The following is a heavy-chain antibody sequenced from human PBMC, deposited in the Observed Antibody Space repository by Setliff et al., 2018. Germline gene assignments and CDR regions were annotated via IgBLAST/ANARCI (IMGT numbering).Heavy chain of an antibody. CDR3: ARESYDSSGYTYYFDY. CDR1: GYSFTSYW. Sequence: GESLKISCKGSGYSFTSYWIGWVRQMPGKGLEWMGIIYPGDSNTRYSPSFQGQVTISADKSISTAYLQWSSLKASDTAMYYCARESYDSSGYTYYFDYWGQGTLVTVSS. V-gene: IGHV5-51*01. CDR2: IYPGDSNT. J-gene: IGHJ4*02. D-gene: IGHD3-22*01.